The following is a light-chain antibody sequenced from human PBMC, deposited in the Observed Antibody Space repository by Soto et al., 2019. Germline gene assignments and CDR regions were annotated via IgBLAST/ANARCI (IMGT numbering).Light chain of an antibody. CDR2: AAS. Sequence: DIPMTQSPSAMSASVGDRVTITCRASQDISKYLAWFQQKRGNVPKSPIYAASSLQSGVPSRFSGSESGTEFPLSIRSLQPEDFATYCCLQHDSHPRPCGGGPKVEL. J-gene: IGKJ4*01. CDR3: LQHDSHPRP. V-gene: IGKV1-17*03. CDR1: QDISKY.